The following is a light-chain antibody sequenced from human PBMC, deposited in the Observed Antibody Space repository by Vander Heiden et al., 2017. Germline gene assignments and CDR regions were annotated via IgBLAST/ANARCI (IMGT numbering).Light chain of an antibody. CDR3: QQSDSTPYT. CDR1: QSISSY. J-gene: IGKJ2*01. V-gene: IGKV1-39*01. Sequence: HMTQSPSSLSASVGDRVTITCRASQSISSYLNWYQQKPGKAPKLLIYAASSLQSGVPSRFSGSGSGTDFTLTISRLQPEDFATYYCQQSDSTPYTFGQGTKVEIK. CDR2: AAS.